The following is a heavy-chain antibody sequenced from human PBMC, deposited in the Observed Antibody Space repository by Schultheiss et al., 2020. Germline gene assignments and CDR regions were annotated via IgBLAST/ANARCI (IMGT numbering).Heavy chain of an antibody. Sequence: SETLSLTCAVYGGSFSGFYWSWIRQHPGKGLEWIGEINHSGSTNYNPSLKSRVTISVDTSKNQFSLKLSSVTAADTAVYYCARALVYSGYDLFDYWGQGTLVTVSS. CDR3: ARALVYSGYDLFDY. CDR1: GGSFSGFY. CDR2: INHSGST. D-gene: IGHD5-12*01. J-gene: IGHJ4*02. V-gene: IGHV4-34*01.